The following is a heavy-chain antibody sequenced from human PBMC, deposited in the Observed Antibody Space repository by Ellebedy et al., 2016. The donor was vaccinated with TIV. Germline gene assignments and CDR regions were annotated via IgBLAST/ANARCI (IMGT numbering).Heavy chain of an antibody. J-gene: IGHJ2*01. D-gene: IGHD4-23*01. CDR1: AYTFTNFG. V-gene: IGHV1-18*01. Sequence: ASVKVSXXASAYTFTNFGISWVRQAPGQGLEWMGWVSPYNGNTNYAQKFQARVTMTTDTSTSTAYMELRSLRSDDTALYFCARDSDYGGVTNHWYFKLWGRGTLVTVSS. CDR3: ARDSDYGGVTNHWYFKL. CDR2: VSPYNGNT.